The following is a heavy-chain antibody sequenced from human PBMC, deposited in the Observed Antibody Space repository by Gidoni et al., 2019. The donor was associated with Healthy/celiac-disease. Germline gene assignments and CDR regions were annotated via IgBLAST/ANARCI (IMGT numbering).Heavy chain of an antibody. CDR1: GFTVSSNY. V-gene: IGHV3-66*02. CDR2: IYSGGSA. Sequence: EVQLVESGGGLVQPGGSLRLSCAASGFTVSSNYMSWVRQAPGKGLEWVTVIYSGGSAYYADSVKGRFTISRDNSKNTLYLQMNSLRAEDTAVYYCARGWFVYGSGSYYPPFDYWGQGTLVTVSS. D-gene: IGHD3-10*01. J-gene: IGHJ4*02. CDR3: ARGWFVYGSGSYYPPFDY.